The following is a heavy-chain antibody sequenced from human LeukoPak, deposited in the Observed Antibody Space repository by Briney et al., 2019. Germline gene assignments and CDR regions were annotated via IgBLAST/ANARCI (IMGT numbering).Heavy chain of an antibody. Sequence: PGGSLRLSCAASGFTFSSYSMNWVRQAPGKGLEWVSSISSSSSYIYYADSVKGRFTISRDNAKNSLYLQMNSLRAEDTAVYYCARDRSIAAEWDYYYYYYMDVWGKGTTVTVSS. V-gene: IGHV3-21*01. CDR1: GFTFSSYS. J-gene: IGHJ6*03. CDR3: ARDRSIAAEWDYYYYYYMDV. D-gene: IGHD6-13*01. CDR2: ISSSSSYI.